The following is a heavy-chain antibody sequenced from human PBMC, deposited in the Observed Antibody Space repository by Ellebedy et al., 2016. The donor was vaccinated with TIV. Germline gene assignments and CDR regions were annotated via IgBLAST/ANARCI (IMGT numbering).Heavy chain of an antibody. CDR2: IKRDGSEK. CDR3: ATSGDYDGLYYFDY. Sequence: GESLKISCAASGFIFSDYWMTWVRQAPGRGLEWVANIKRDGSEKSYVDSVKGRFTISRDNAKNSLYLQMSSLRAEDTAVYFCATSGDYDGLYYFDYWGQGTLVTVSS. J-gene: IGHJ4*02. D-gene: IGHD4-17*01. V-gene: IGHV3-7*01. CDR1: GFIFSDYW.